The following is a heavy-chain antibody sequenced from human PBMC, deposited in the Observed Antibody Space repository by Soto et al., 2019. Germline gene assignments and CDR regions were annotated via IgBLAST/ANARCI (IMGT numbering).Heavy chain of an antibody. CDR2: ISSSSSYI. V-gene: IGHV3-21*01. D-gene: IGHD6-19*01. Sequence: GGSLRLSCAASGFTFSSYSMNWVRQAPGKGLEWVSSISSSSSYIYYADSVKGRFTISRDNAKNSLYLQMNSLRAEDTAVYYCARDPTSAAVAGEAFDIWGQGTMVTVSS. CDR3: ARDPTSAAVAGEAFDI. J-gene: IGHJ3*02. CDR1: GFTFSSYS.